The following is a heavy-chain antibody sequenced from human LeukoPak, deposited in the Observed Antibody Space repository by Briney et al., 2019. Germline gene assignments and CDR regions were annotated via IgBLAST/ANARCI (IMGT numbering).Heavy chain of an antibody. CDR3: TKDGIAVAGHF. CDR2: IKSKTDGGTT. Sequence: PGGSLRLSCAVSGFSFNHAWMSWVRQAPGKGLEWVGRIKSKTDGGTTDYAAHVKGRFTISRDDSKNTVYVEMNSLKAEDTAAYYCTKDGIAVAGHFWGQGTLVTVSS. CDR1: GFSFNHAW. D-gene: IGHD6-19*01. J-gene: IGHJ4*02. V-gene: IGHV3-15*01.